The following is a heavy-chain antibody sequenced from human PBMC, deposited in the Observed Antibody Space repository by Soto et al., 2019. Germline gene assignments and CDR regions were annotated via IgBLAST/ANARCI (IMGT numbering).Heavy chain of an antibody. CDR1: GFTFSSYG. V-gene: IGHV3-33*01. CDR3: ARETIFGVVTYYYYYGMDV. Sequence: QVQLVESGGGVVQPGRSLRLSCAASGFTFSSYGMHWVRQAPGKGLEWVAVIWHDGSNKYYADSVKGRFTISRDNSKNTLYLQMNSLRAEDTAVYYCARETIFGVVTYYYYYGMDVWGQGTTVTVSS. D-gene: IGHD3-3*01. J-gene: IGHJ6*02. CDR2: IWHDGSNK.